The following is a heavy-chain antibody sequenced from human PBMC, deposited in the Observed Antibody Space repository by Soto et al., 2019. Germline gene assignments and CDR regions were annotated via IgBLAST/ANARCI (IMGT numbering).Heavy chain of an antibody. CDR1: GYSFTSYL. J-gene: IGHJ4*02. CDR2: IYPGDSDT. V-gene: IGHV5-51*01. D-gene: IGHD6-19*01. Sequence: GESLKISWKCSGYSFTSYLIVWVRQMPGKGLEWMGIIYPGDSDTRYSPSFQGQVTISADKSISTAYLQWSSLKASDTAMYYCARRGGGPQWLDDYWGQGTLVNVSS. CDR3: ARRGGGPQWLDDY.